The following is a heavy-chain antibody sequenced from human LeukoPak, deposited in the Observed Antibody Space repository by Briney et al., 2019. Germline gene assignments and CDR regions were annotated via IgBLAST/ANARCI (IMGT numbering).Heavy chain of an antibody. CDR3: ARDGGFITSTGTFDL. Sequence: PGGTLTLSCAASGFTFSDSYMTWIRQAPGKGLEWVSSISSSSSYVYYSDSVKGRFTISRDNAENSLYLQMNSLRAEDTAVYYCARDGGFITSTGTFDLWGRGTLVTVSS. CDR2: ISSSSSYV. D-gene: IGHD1-1*01. CDR1: GFTFSDSY. J-gene: IGHJ2*01. V-gene: IGHV3-11*06.